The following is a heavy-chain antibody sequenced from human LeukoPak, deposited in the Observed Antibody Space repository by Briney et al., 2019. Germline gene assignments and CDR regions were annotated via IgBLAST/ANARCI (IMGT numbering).Heavy chain of an antibody. D-gene: IGHD3-10*01. J-gene: IGHJ4*02. CDR3: AKVAGSGSYYNGFDS. V-gene: IGHV3-23*01. Sequence: PGGSLRLSCAASGFTFNNNAMSWVRQAPGKGLEWGSGISGSGGSAYYADSVKGRFTISRDISKDTLYLEMNSLRAEDTAVYYCAKVAGSGSYYNGFDSWGQGTLVTVSS. CDR1: GFTFNNNA. CDR2: ISGSGGSA.